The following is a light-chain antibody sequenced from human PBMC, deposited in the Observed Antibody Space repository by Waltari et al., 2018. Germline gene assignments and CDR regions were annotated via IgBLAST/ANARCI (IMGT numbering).Light chain of an antibody. CDR3: QQYNNWPTWT. CDR2: DAS. V-gene: IGKV3-15*01. J-gene: IGKJ1*01. Sequence: EVVMTQSPATLSVSPGERATLSCRARHSVKTNLAWYQPKPGQAPRLVIFDASTRATGIPARFSGSGSGTEFTLTISSLQPEDSAVYYCQQYNNWPTWTFGQGAKVEIK. CDR1: HSVKTN.